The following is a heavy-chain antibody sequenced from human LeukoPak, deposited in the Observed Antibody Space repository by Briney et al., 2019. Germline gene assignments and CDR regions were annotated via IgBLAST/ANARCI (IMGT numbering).Heavy chain of an antibody. D-gene: IGHD3-22*01. V-gene: IGHV1-24*01. Sequence: ASVKVSCKVSGYTLTELSMHWVRQAPGKGLEWMGGFDPEDGETIYAQKFQGRVTMTEDTSTDTAYMELSSLRSEDTAVYYCATEIGYPQTNWFDPWGQGTLVTVSS. J-gene: IGHJ5*02. CDR2: FDPEDGET. CDR3: ATEIGYPQTNWFDP. CDR1: GYTLTELS.